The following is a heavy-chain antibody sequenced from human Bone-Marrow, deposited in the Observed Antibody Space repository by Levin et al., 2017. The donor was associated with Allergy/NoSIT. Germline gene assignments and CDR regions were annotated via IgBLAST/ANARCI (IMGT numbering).Heavy chain of an antibody. CDR3: AKDSTLKRDY. CDR2: ISGSGGST. J-gene: IGHJ4*02. CDR1: GFTFSSYA. D-gene: IGHD4-11*01. Sequence: GESLKISCAASGFTFSSYAMSWVRQAPGKGLEWVSAISGSGGSTYYADSVKGRFTISRDNSKNTLYLQMNSLRAEDTAVYYCAKDSTLKRDYWGQGTLVTVSS. V-gene: IGHV3-23*01.